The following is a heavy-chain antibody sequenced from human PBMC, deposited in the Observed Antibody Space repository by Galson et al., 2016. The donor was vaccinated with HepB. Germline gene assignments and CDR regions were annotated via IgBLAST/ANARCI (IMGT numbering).Heavy chain of an antibody. Sequence: SVKVSCKASGITVSTYGLSWVRRAPGLRPEWMGGIVPIFGVTKHAQNFQGRLTITADRSTNTAYMELTSLRSEDTAIYYCVRWDAGYCNRVNCFGANYYYNGMDVWGQGTTVTVSS. CDR3: VRWDAGYCNRVNCFGANYYYNGMDV. J-gene: IGHJ6*02. D-gene: IGHD2-15*01. V-gene: IGHV1-69*10. CDR1: GITVSTYG. CDR2: IVPIFGVT.